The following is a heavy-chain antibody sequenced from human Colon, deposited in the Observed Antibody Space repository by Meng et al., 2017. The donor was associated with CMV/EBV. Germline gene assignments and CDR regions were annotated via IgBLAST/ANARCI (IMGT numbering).Heavy chain of an antibody. CDR2: LIPVSGTD. CDR3: VSHYDSSGFVDY. D-gene: IGHD3-22*01. Sequence: SGKASGGPFSSVGISWVRQAPGQGFEWMGRLIPVSGTDTYAQKCRGRVTITTEESTSTAYMELSSLRSDDTALYYCVSHYDSSGFVDYWGQGTLVTVSS. CDR1: GGPFSSVG. V-gene: IGHV1-69*05. J-gene: IGHJ4*02.